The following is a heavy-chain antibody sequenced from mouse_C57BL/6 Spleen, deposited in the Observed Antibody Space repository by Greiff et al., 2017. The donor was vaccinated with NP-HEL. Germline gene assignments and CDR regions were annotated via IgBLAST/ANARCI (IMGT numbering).Heavy chain of an antibody. CDR2: IDPENGDT. V-gene: IGHV14-4*01. Sequence: EVQLQQSGAELVRPGASVKLSCTASGFNIKDDYMHWVKQRPEQGLEWIGWIDPENGDTEYASKFQGKATITADTSSNTAYLQLSSLTSEDTAVYYCTTQGRGVVDGYYFDYWGQGTTLTVSS. CDR1: GFNIKDDY. J-gene: IGHJ2*01. D-gene: IGHD1-1*01. CDR3: TTQGRGVVDGYYFDY.